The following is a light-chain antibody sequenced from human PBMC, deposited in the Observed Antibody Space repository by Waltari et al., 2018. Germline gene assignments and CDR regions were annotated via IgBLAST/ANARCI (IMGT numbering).Light chain of an antibody. CDR1: QSISDR. Sequence: DVQMTQSPSTVSAFVGDRVTLTCRASQSISDRLAWYQQKPGKAPKLLIYRASSLETGVPSRFSGSGSGAEFTLTISSLQPDDFATYYCQLYSSYSGYSGTFGQGTKVEIK. CDR2: RAS. J-gene: IGKJ1*01. V-gene: IGKV1-5*03. CDR3: QLYSSYSGYSGT.